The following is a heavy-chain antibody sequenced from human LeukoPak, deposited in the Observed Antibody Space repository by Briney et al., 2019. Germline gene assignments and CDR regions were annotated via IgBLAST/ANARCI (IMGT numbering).Heavy chain of an antibody. Sequence: GGSLRLYCAASGFTFSSYGMHWVRQAPGKGLEWVAFIRYDGSNKYYADSVKGRFTISRDNSKNTLYLQMNSLRAEDTAVYYCAKGLSGYDDAEAYFDYWGQGTLVTVSS. CDR2: IRYDGSNK. D-gene: IGHD5-12*01. CDR1: GFTFSSYG. V-gene: IGHV3-30*02. J-gene: IGHJ4*02. CDR3: AKGLSGYDDAEAYFDY.